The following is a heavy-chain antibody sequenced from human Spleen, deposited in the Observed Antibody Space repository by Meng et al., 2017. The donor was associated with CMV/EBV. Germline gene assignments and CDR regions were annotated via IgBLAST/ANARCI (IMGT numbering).Heavy chain of an antibody. CDR1: SDSIGGYY. V-gene: IGHV4-59*01. CDR3: AKATPFTMDV. D-gene: IGHD2/OR15-2a*01. Sequence: SETLSLTCTVSSDSIGGYYWSWIRQPPGKGLEWIGYIYYSGSTNYNPSLEGRVTISVDTSKSQFSLKLTSVTAADTAVYYCAKATPFTMDVWGQGTTVTVSS. CDR2: IYYSGST. J-gene: IGHJ6*02.